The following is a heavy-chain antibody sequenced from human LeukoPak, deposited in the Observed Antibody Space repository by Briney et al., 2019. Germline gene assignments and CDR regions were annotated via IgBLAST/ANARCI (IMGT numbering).Heavy chain of an antibody. V-gene: IGHV3-23*01. CDR1: GFTFSSYA. J-gene: IGHJ4*02. CDR2: ISGSGGHT. Sequence: PGGSMTLSCAPSGFTFSSYAMSWVRQAPGKGLEWVSAISGSGGHTYYADSVKGRFTSSRDNSKNTLYLQMNSLRAEDTAVYYCEKEALRYSGSYLDYWGQGTLVTVSS. CDR3: EKEALRYSGSYLDY. D-gene: IGHD1-26*01.